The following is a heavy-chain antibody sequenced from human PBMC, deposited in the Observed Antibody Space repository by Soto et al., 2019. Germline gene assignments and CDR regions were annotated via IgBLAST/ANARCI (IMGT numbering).Heavy chain of an antibody. D-gene: IGHD3-10*01. J-gene: IGHJ4*02. V-gene: IGHV3-23*01. CDR2: ISGSGNST. Sequence: PGGSLRLSCADSGFTFRSHAMSWVRQAPGKGLEWVSGISGSGNSTYYSDYVKGRFTISRDNSKKTLYLQMNSLRVDDTAVYYCAKCPSSSGFDYWGQGALVTVSS. CDR1: GFTFRSHA. CDR3: AKCPSSSGFDY.